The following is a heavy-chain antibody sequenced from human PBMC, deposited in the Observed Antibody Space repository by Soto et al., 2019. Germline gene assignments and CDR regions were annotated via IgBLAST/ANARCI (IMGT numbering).Heavy chain of an antibody. D-gene: IGHD2-15*01. CDR3: ARELRSGGPGNYGMDV. V-gene: IGHV1-69*13. J-gene: IGHJ6*02. Sequence: ASVKVSCKSSGDTFTGYYMHWVRQAPGQGLEWMGGIIPIFGTANYAQKFQGRVTITADESTSTAYMELSSLRSEDTAVYYCARELRSGGPGNYGMDVWGQGTTVTVSS. CDR1: GDTFTGYY. CDR2: IIPIFGTA.